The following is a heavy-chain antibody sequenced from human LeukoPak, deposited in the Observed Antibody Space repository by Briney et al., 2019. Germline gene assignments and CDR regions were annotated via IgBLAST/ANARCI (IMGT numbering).Heavy chain of an antibody. CDR3: ARGHSQNRFDP. CDR2: INHSGST. Sequence: SETLSLTCAVYGGSFSGYYWSWIRQPPGKGLEWIGEINHSGSTNYNPSLKSRVTISVDTSKNQFSLKLSSVTASDTAVYYCARGHSQNRFDPWGQGTLVTVSS. V-gene: IGHV4-34*01. CDR1: GGSFSGYY. J-gene: IGHJ5*02. D-gene: IGHD5-18*01.